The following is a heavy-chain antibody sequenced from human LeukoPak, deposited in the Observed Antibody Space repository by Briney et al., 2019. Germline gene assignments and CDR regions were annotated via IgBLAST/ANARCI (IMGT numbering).Heavy chain of an antibody. V-gene: IGHV3-30*02. D-gene: IGHD3-22*01. CDR3: ATQTITLVVVISPFDY. J-gene: IGHJ4*02. Sequence: GGSLRLSCAASGFTVSSNYMSWVRQAPGKGLEWVALIQDDGAKTNYADSVRGRFTISRDNSRSTVYLQMNSLKPDDTAVYYCATQTITLVVVISPFDYWGQGALVTVSS. CDR2: IQDDGAKT. CDR1: GFTVSSNY.